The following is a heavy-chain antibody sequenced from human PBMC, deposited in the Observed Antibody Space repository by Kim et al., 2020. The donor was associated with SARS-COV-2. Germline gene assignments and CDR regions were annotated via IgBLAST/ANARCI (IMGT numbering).Heavy chain of an antibody. CDR3: ARARSLRGVVVPAAMDYYYYYGMDV. Sequence: SVKVSCKASGGTFSSYAISWVRQAPGQGLEWMGGIIPIFGTANYAQKFQGRVTITADESTSTAYMELSSLRSEDTAVYYCARARSLRGVVVPAAMDYYYYYGMDVWGQGTTVTVSS. J-gene: IGHJ6*02. CDR1: GGTFSSYA. D-gene: IGHD2-2*01. V-gene: IGHV1-69*13. CDR2: IIPIFGTA.